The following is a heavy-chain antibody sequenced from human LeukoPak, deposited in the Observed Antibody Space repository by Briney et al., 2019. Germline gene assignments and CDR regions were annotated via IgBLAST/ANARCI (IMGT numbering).Heavy chain of an antibody. CDR1: GFTFSSYS. CDR2: ISSSSSTI. Sequence: PGGSLRLSCAASGFTFSSYSMNWVRQAPGKGLEWVSYISSSSSTIYYADSVKGRFTISRDNAKNSLYLQMNSLRAEDTAVYYCARDHDFWSGYYTYDYWGQGTLVTVSS. J-gene: IGHJ4*02. D-gene: IGHD3-3*01. V-gene: IGHV3-48*04. CDR3: ARDHDFWSGYYTYDY.